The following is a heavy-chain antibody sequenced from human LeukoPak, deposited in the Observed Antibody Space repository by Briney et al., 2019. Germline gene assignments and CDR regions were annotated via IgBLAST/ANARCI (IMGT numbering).Heavy chain of an antibody. Sequence: KTGGSLRLSCAASGFTFSSYAMSWVRQAPGKGLEWIGSIFYSGSTYYNPSLESRVTISVDTSKNQFSLKLTSVTAADTAVYYCARLVLDVWGSYRFDPWGQGTLVTVSS. V-gene: IGHV4-39*01. CDR2: IFYSGST. CDR3: ARLVLDVWGSYRFDP. D-gene: IGHD3-16*02. J-gene: IGHJ5*02. CDR1: GFTFSSYA.